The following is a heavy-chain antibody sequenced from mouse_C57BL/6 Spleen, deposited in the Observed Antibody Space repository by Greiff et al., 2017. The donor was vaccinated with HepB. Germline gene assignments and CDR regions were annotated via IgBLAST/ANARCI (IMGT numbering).Heavy chain of an antibody. CDR2: IDPSDSYT. CDR3: ARRGEGMAY. J-gene: IGHJ3*01. Sequence: QVQLKQPGAELVRPGTSVKLSCKASGYTFTSYWMHWVKQRPGQGLEWIGVIDPSDSYTNYNQKFKGKATLTVDTSSSTAYMQLSSLTSEDSAVYYCARRGEGMAYWGQGTLVTVSA. V-gene: IGHV1-59*01. CDR1: GYTFTSYW.